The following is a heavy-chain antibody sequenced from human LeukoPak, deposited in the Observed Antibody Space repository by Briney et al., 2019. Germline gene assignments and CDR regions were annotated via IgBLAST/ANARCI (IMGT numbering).Heavy chain of an antibody. J-gene: IGHJ4*02. CDR1: GFIFSSYG. D-gene: IGHD5-18*01. CDR3: VLDTAMAFDY. Sequence: GGSLRLSCAASGFIFSSYGMHWVRQAPGKGQEWVAVIWYDGSNKYYADSVKGRFTISRDNSKNTLYLQMHSLRAEDTAVYYCVLDTAMAFDYWGQGTLVTVSS. CDR2: IWYDGSNK. V-gene: IGHV3-33*01.